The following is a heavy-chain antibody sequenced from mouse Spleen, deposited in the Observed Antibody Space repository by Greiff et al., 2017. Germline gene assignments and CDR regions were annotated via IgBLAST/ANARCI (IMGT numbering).Heavy chain of an antibody. CDR2: ISSGSSTI. J-gene: IGHJ3*01. Sequence: EVQVVESGGGLVKPGGSLKLSCAASGFTFSDYGMHWVRQAPEKGLEWVAYISSGSSTIYYADTVKGRFTISRDNAKNTLFLQMTSLRSEDTAMYYCARPPFYGSSSAWFAYWGQGTLVTVSA. D-gene: IGHD1-1*01. CDR1: GFTFSDYG. V-gene: IGHV5-17*01. CDR3: ARPPFYGSSSAWFAY.